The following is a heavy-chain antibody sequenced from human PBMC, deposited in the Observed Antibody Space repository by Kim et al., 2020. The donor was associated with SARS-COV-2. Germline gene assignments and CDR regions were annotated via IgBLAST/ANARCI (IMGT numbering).Heavy chain of an antibody. J-gene: IGHJ5*02. D-gene: IGHD6-13*01. V-gene: IGHV4-59*09. CDR3: ARGSSYSSPLRFDP. Sequence: TPSLKSRVTISVDTSKNQFSLKLSSVTAADTAVYYCARGSSYSSPLRFDPWGQGTLVTVSS.